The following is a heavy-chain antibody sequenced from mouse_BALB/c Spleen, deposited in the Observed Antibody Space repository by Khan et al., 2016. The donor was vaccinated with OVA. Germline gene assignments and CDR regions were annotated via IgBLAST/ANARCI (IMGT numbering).Heavy chain of an antibody. Sequence: QVQLQQSGPELVRPGASVKMSCKASGYTFTSFWIHWVKQRPGQGLEWIGMIDPSKSETRLNQKFKDKATLNVDKSSNTAYMLLSRVTSEDSAVYYCGKGGYGSQFAYWGQGTLVTVSA. D-gene: IGHD1-1*01. CDR2: IDPSKSET. CDR3: GKGGYGSQFAY. CDR1: GYTFTSFW. V-gene: IGHV1S127*01. J-gene: IGHJ3*01.